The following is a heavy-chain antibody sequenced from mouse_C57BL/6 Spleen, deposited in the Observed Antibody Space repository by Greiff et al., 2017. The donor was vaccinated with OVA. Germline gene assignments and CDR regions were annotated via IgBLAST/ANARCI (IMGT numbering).Heavy chain of an antibody. J-gene: IGHJ1*03. Sequence: EVQLQQSGPGMVKPSQSLSLTCPVTGYSITSGYDSHCLRHFPGNQLEWMGYISSSGSTNYTPSLKRRISITHDKSKNHFFLKLKSETTEEKDTDNCARDRDDRYFDVWGKGTTVTVSS. V-gene: IGHV3-1*01. CDR2: ISSSGST. D-gene: IGHD2-12*01. CDR3: ARDRDDRYFDV. CDR1: GYSITSGYD.